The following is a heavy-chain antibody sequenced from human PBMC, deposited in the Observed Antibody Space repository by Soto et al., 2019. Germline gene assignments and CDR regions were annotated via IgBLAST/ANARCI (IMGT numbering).Heavy chain of an antibody. D-gene: IGHD3-3*01. V-gene: IGHV4-59*12. J-gene: IGHJ5*01. CDR3: AHGTLPARNWAVIICDS. CDR2: IHESGSA. CDR1: GGSFSGYY. Sequence: PSETLSLTCTVSGGSFSGYYWTWIRQSPGKGLKWIAQIHESGSASYNPSLKSRVTISIHTSNRQFFLKLRSVTAADTAVYYCAHGTLPARNWAVIICDSR.